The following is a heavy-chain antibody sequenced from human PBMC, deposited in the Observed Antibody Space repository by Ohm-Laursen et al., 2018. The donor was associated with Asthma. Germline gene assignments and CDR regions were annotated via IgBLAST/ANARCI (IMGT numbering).Heavy chain of an antibody. CDR1: GFSLSTSRMR. V-gene: IGHV2-70*04. J-gene: IGHJ6*02. CDR2: IDSDDDK. Sequence: TQTLTLTCTFSGFSLSTSRMRVSWIRQPPGQALEGLARIDSDDDKLYSTSLKTRLTISKDTSKNQVVLTMTNMDPVDTATYYYARWYYGMDVWGQGTTVTVSS. CDR3: ARWYYGMDV.